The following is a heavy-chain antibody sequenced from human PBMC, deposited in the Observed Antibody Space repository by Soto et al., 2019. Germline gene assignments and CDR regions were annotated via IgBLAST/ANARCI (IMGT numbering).Heavy chain of an antibody. D-gene: IGHD1-7*01. CDR3: AKDRRAGGNYGFYSDF. J-gene: IGHJ4*02. CDR2: SSATGAGT. CDR1: GFTFSSYG. V-gene: IGHV3-23*01. Sequence: EVQLLESGGGLVQPGGSLRLSCAASGFTFSSYGMTWVRQAPGKGLEWVSFSSATGAGTYYADSVKGRFTISRDNSKNTLYLPMPSPRADDTAVYYCAKDRRAGGNYGFYSDFWGQGALVIVSS.